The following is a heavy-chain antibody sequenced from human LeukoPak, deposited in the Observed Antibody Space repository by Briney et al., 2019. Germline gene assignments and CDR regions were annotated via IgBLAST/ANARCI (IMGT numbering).Heavy chain of an antibody. J-gene: IGHJ4*02. CDR1: GYTFTDHY. Sequence: ASVKVSCMTSGYTFTDHYIHWIRQTPRRGLEWLGWINPQRGSTDSAQNFQGRLTMTRDTSINTAYMELFSLTSDDTAIYYCARSTLIMSRGAVDYWGQGSLVAVSS. CDR2: INPQRGST. V-gene: IGHV1-2*02. CDR3: ARSTLIMSRGAVDY. D-gene: IGHD3-10*01.